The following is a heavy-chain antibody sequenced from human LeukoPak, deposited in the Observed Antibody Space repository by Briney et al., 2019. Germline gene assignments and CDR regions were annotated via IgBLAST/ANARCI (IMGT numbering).Heavy chain of an antibody. CDR2: ISSNGGST. Sequence: GGSLRLSCAASGFTFSSYAMHWVRQAPGKGLEYVSAISSNGGSTYYANSVKGRFTISRDNSKNTLYLQMGSLRAEDMAVYYCARGGYSYGTRRGDHYYMDVWGKGTTVTVSS. D-gene: IGHD5-18*01. J-gene: IGHJ6*03. V-gene: IGHV3-64*01. CDR1: GFTFSSYA. CDR3: ARGGYSYGTRRGDHYYMDV.